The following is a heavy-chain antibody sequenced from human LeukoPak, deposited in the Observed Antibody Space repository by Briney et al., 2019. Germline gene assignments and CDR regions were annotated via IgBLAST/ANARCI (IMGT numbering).Heavy chain of an antibody. CDR1: GFTFSNYA. Sequence: GGSLRLSCAASGFTFSNYAMHWVRQAPGKGLEFVSAITNNGGSTYYANSVKGRFTISRDNSKNTLFLQMGSLRVEDLAVYYCATGGEGYNYDYWGQGTLVTVSS. D-gene: IGHD5-24*01. CDR2: ITNNGGST. V-gene: IGHV3-64*01. CDR3: ATGGEGYNYDY. J-gene: IGHJ4*02.